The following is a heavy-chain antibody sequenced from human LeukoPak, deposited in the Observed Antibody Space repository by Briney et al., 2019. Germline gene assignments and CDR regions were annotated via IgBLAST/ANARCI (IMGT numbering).Heavy chain of an antibody. CDR2: INSGGSST. CDR1: GFTFSSYW. V-gene: IGHV3-74*01. J-gene: IGHJ3*02. CDR3: VRDATTRSAFDI. Sequence: GGSLRLSCAASGFTFSSYWMHWVRQAPGKGLVWVSRINSGGSSTSYADSVKGRFTISRDNAKNTLYLQMNSLRAEDTAVYYCVRDATTRSAFDIWGQGTMVTVSS. D-gene: IGHD5-12*01.